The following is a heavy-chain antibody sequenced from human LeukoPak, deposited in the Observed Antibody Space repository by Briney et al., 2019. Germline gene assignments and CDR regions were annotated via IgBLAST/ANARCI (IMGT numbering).Heavy chain of an antibody. J-gene: IGHJ4*02. CDR2: IYYSGST. D-gene: IGHD3-22*01. Sequence: PSETLSLTCTVSGGSISSSSYYWGWIRQPPGKGLEWIGSIYYSGSTYYNPSLKSRVTISVDTSKNQFSLKLSSVTAADTAVYYCARQRYYDSSGYYLSPYYFDYWGQGTLVTVSS. CDR3: ARQRYYDSSGYYLSPYYFDY. V-gene: IGHV4-39*01. CDR1: GGSISSSSYY.